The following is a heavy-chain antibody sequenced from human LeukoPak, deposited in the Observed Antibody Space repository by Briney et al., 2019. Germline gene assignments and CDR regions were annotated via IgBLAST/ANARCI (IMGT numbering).Heavy chain of an antibody. CDR2: IIPIFGTA. CDR1: GGTFSSYA. V-gene: IGHV1-69*06. J-gene: IGHJ4*02. CDR3: VSGGALAAADY. D-gene: IGHD6-13*01. Sequence: GSSVKVSCKASGGTFSSYAISWVRQAPGQGLEWMGGIIPIFGTANYAQKFQGRVTITADKSTSTAYMELSSLRSEDTAVYYCVSGGALAAADYWGQGTLVTVSS.